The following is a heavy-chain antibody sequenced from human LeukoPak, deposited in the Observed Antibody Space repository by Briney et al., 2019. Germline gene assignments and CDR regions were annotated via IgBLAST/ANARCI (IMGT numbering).Heavy chain of an antibody. CDR1: GSTFSHYG. J-gene: IGHJ1*01. CDR2: IWSDGSDK. CDR3: AKDAQRGFDYSNSLQN. V-gene: IGHV3-33*06. Sequence: PGGSLRLSRAASGSTFSHYGMHWVRQTPGAGLEWVAVIWSDGSDKYYAKSVKGRFTISRDNSKNSLFLQMNSLRAEDTAVYYCAKDAQRGFDYSNSLQNWGQGILVTVSS. D-gene: IGHD4-11*01.